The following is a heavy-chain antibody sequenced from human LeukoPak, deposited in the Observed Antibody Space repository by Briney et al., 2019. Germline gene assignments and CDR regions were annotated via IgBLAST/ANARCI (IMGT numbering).Heavy chain of an antibody. CDR3: AKAQWLVQGFDY. CDR2: ISYDGSNK. V-gene: IGHV3-30-3*01. CDR1: GFTFSSYA. J-gene: IGHJ4*02. D-gene: IGHD6-19*01. Sequence: GGSLRLSCAASGFTFSSYAMHWVRQAPGKGLEWVAVISYDGSNKYYADSVKGRFTISRDNAKDSLYLQLNSLRAEDRAVYYCAKAQWLVQGFDYWGQGTLVTVSS.